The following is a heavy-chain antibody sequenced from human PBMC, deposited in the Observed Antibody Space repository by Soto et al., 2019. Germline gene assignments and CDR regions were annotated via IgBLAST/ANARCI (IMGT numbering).Heavy chain of an antibody. Sequence: QVQLVQSGAEVKKPGSSVKVSCKASGGTFSRYSITWVRQAPGHGLEWIGRIIPIFGIASYAQKFQGRVTITADESTSTAYMELSSLRSDDTAVYYCAREDRDRETGRVTAAIDGMDVWGQGTTVTVSS. J-gene: IGHJ6*02. CDR3: AREDRDRETGRVTAAIDGMDV. CDR1: GGTFSRYS. V-gene: IGHV1-69*08. CDR2: IIPIFGIA. D-gene: IGHD2-2*01.